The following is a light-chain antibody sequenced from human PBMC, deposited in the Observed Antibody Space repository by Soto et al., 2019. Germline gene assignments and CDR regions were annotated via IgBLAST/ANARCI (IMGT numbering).Light chain of an antibody. V-gene: IGKV3-20*01. CDR1: QSVSSSY. CDR3: KQDGSSPST. CDR2: GAS. Sequence: EIVLTQSPGTLSLSPGERATLSCRASQSVSSSYLAWYQQKPGQAPRLLIYGASSRATGIPDRFSGSGSGTDLTLTISRLEPEDFAVYYCKQDGSSPSTFGQGTKVEIK. J-gene: IGKJ1*01.